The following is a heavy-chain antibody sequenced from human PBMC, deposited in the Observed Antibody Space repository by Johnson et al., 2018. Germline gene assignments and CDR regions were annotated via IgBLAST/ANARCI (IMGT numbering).Heavy chain of an antibody. J-gene: IGHJ1*01. CDR1: GFTFSSHG. V-gene: IGHV3-33*01. CDR2: IWSDGSKK. D-gene: IGHD2-15*01. Sequence: QVQLVQSGGGVVQPGRSLRLSCAASGFTFSSHGMHWVRQAPGKGLEWVAVIWSDGSKKYYAEPVTGRFTVSRDNSKNTLYLQMNSLRAEETAIYYCARDRGDCSGGSCWGYFQHWGQGTLVTVSS. CDR3: ARDRGDCSGGSCWGYFQH.